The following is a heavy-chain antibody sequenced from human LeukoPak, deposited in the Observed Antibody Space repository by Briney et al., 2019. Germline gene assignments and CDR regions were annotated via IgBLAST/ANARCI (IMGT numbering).Heavy chain of an antibody. CDR1: GGTFSSYA. V-gene: IGHV3-23*01. J-gene: IGHJ4*02. CDR3: AKFLRVYPPEYYFDY. D-gene: IGHD2/OR15-2a*01. CDR2: ISGSGGST. Sequence: SCKASGGTFSSYAMSWVRQAPGKGLEWVSAISGSGGSTYYADSVKGRFTISRDNSKNTLYLQMNSLRAEDTAVYYCAKFLRVYPPEYYFDYWGQGTLVTVSS.